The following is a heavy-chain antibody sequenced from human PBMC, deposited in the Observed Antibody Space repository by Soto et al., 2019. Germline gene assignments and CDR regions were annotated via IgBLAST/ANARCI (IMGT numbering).Heavy chain of an antibody. D-gene: IGHD5-18*01. J-gene: IGHJ4*02. CDR1: GYTFASYG. CDR2: ISAYNGNT. CDR3: ASAWSSYETPFDY. V-gene: IGHV1-18*04. Sequence: GASVKVSCKASGYTFASYGISWVRQAPGQGLEWMGWISAYNGNTNYAQKLQGRVTMTTDTSTSTAYMELRSLRSVDTAVYYCASAWSSYETPFDYWGQGTLVTVSS.